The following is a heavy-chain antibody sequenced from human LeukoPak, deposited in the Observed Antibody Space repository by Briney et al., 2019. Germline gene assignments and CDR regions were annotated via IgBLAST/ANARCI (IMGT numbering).Heavy chain of an antibody. CDR2: IDSNGGST. J-gene: IGHJ4*02. D-gene: IGHD6-19*01. V-gene: IGHV3-64D*06. CDR1: GFTFSTHT. CDR3: VKYSSGLDY. Sequence: PGGSLRLSCSASGFTFSTHTMYWVRQAPGKGLEYVSAIDSNGGSTYYADSVKCRFTISRDNSKNTLYLQMSGLRAEDTALYCCVKYSSGLDYWGQGTLVSVSS.